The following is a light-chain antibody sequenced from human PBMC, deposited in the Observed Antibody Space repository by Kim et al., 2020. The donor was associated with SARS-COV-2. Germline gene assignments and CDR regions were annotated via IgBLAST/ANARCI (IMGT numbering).Light chain of an antibody. CDR1: QSISSW. J-gene: IGKJ1*01. V-gene: IGKV1-5*03. Sequence: DIQMTQSPSTLSASVGDRVTITCRASQSISSWLAWYQQKPGKAPKLLIYKASSLESGVPSRFSGSGSGTEFTLTISSLQPDDFATYYCKQYRWTFGQGTKVDIK. CDR2: KAS. CDR3: KQYRWT.